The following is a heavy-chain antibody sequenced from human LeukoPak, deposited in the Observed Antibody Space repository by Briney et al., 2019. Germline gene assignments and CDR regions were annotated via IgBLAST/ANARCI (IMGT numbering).Heavy chain of an antibody. CDR1: GGSFSGYY. J-gene: IGHJ3*02. Sequence: SETLSLTCAVYGGSFSGYYWSWIRQPPGKGLEWIGYIYYSGSTNYNPSLKSRVTISVDTSKNQFSLKLSSVTAADTAVYYCARNYDFWSGYPDAFDIWGQGTMVTVSS. CDR2: IYYSGST. CDR3: ARNYDFWSGYPDAFDI. D-gene: IGHD3-3*01. V-gene: IGHV4-59*01.